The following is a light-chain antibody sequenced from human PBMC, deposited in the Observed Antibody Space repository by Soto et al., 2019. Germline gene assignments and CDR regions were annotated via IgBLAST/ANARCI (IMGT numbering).Light chain of an antibody. Sequence: QSALTQPASVSGSPGQSITISCTGTNSDVGAYDYVSWYQQHPGKAPKLMIYEVSNWPSGVSNRFSGSKSGNTASLTISGLQAEDEAAYYCSSYTTSSTWVFGGGTKLTVL. J-gene: IGLJ3*02. V-gene: IGLV2-14*01. CDR2: EVS. CDR3: SSYTTSSTWV. CDR1: NSDVGAYDY.